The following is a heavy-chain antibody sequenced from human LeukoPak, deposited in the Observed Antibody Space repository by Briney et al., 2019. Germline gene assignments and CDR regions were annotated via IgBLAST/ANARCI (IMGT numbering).Heavy chain of an antibody. CDR1: GYTFTNYA. J-gene: IGHJ4*02. CDR2: IHPSTGKP. V-gene: IGHV7-4-1*02. Sequence: ASVKVSCKTSGYTFTNYAMNWVRQAPGQGLEWIGWIHPSTGKPTYAQGFTGRFVFSLDTSVSTTYLQISSLKAEDTAVYYCARAFQSLGGLSLPDYWGQGTLVTVSS. CDR3: ARAFQSLGGLSLPDY. D-gene: IGHD3-16*02.